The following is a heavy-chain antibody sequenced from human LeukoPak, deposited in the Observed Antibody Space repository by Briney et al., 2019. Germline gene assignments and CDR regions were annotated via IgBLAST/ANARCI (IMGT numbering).Heavy chain of an antibody. J-gene: IGHJ4*02. D-gene: IGHD6-19*01. CDR2: INQSGST. CDR1: AGSFGGYY. Sequence: SETLSLTCAVYAGSFGGYYWSWIRQPPGKGLEWIGEINQSGSTTYNPSLKSRVTISVDTSKNQFSLKLSSVTAADTAVYYCARYTPVAVAGTNYFDYWGQGTLVTVSS. CDR3: ARYTPVAVAGTNYFDY. V-gene: IGHV4-34*01.